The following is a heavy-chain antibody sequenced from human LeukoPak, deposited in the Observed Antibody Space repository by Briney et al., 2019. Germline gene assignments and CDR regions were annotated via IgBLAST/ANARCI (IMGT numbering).Heavy chain of an antibody. Sequence: GGSLRLSCAASGFTFSRYWMTWFRQAPGKGLVWVAHINTDGRTTTYADSVKGRFTVSRDNAKNTLYLEMNRLRAEDTAVYYCARDNAYMFDYWGQGTQVTVSS. CDR3: ARDNAYMFDY. J-gene: IGHJ4*02. CDR2: INTDGRTT. CDR1: GFTFSRYW. D-gene: IGHD5-24*01. V-gene: IGHV3-74*01.